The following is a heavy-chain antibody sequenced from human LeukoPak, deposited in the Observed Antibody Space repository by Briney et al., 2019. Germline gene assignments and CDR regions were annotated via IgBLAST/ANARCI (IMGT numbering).Heavy chain of an antibody. CDR1: GFTFSSYA. CDR3: VRDLRGVEPPPPHQKY. J-gene: IGHJ4*02. D-gene: IGHD1-14*01. CDR2: ISYDGSNK. Sequence: PGGSLRLSCAASGFTFSSYAMHWVRQAPGKGLEWVAVISYDGSNKYYADSVKGRFTISRDNSKNTLYLQMNSLRAEDTAVYYCVRDLRGVEPPPPHQKYWGQGTLVTVSS. V-gene: IGHV3-30*04.